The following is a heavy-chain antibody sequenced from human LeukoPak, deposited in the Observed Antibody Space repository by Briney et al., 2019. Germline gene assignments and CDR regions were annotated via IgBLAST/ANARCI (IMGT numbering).Heavy chain of an antibody. CDR1: GGSISSYL. Sequence: PSETLSLTCTVSGGSISSYLSSWVRQPPGKGLEWIGYILTSGSTNYNPSLKSRLTISVDTSKDQFTLKLSSVTAADTAVYYCARLRVSGSYLYYFDYWGQGTLVTVSS. CDR3: ARLRVSGSYLYYFDY. V-gene: IGHV4-4*09. CDR2: ILTSGST. J-gene: IGHJ4*02. D-gene: IGHD1-26*01.